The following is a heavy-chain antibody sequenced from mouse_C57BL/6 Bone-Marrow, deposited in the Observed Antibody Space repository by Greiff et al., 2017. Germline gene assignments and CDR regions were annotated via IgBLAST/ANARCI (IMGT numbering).Heavy chain of an antibody. V-gene: IGHV2-9-1*01. Sequence: VQVVESGPGLVAPSQSLSITCTVSGFSLTSYAISWVRQPPGKGLEWVGVICTGGGTTYYSAPQSRLSISKDNSKSQVFIKMNSLQTEDTARYYCARKGLLSYFDYWGQGTTLTVSS. J-gene: IGHJ2*01. CDR1: GFSLTSYA. CDR2: ICTGGGT. CDR3: ARKGLLSYFDY. D-gene: IGHD2-13*01.